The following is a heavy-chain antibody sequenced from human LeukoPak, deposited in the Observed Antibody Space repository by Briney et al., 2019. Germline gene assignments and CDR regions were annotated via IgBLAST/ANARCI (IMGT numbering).Heavy chain of an antibody. V-gene: IGHV4-4*02. J-gene: IGHJ3*02. D-gene: IGHD3-9*01. CDR2: IYRSGST. Sequence: PSGTLSLTCAVSGGSISSSNWWSWVRQPPGKGLEWIGEIYRSGSTNYNPSLKSRVTISVDKSKNQFSLKLSSVTAADTAVYYCASGSPKKGHVLRYYDWPIDAFDIWGQGTMVTVSS. CDR3: ASGSPKKGHVLRYYDWPIDAFDI. CDR1: GGSISSSNW.